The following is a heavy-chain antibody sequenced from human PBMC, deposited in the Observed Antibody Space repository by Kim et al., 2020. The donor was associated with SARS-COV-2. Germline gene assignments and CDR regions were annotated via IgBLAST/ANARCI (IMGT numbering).Heavy chain of an antibody. J-gene: IGHJ4*02. V-gene: IGHV1-3*01. CDR2: NGKI. CDR3: ARNDYFDY. Sequence: NGKIKDSAKFQDRITVTRDTSASTVYMELGSLRSEDTAVYYCARNDYFDYWGQGTLVTVSS.